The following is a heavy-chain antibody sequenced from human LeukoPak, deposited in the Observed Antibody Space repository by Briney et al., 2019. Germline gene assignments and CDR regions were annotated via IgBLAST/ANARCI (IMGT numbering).Heavy chain of an antibody. CDR1: GGSISSYY. J-gene: IGHJ5*02. V-gene: IGHV4-59*01. CDR2: IYYSGST. Sequence: PSETLSLTRTVSGGSISSYYWSWIRQPPGKGLEWIGYIYYSGSTNYNPSLKSRVTISVDTSKNQFSLKLSSVTAADTAVYYCARGVRWFGELSDWFDPWGQGTLVTVSS. CDR3: ARGVRWFGELSDWFDP. D-gene: IGHD3-10*01.